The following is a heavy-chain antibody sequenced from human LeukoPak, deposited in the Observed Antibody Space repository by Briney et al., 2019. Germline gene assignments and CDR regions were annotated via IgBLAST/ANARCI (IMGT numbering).Heavy chain of an antibody. CDR2: IKQDGSEK. CDR3: ARAPETTYYDILTGYYSRYYYYYMDV. D-gene: IGHD3-9*01. CDR1: GFTFSSYW. J-gene: IGHJ6*03. Sequence: GGSLRLSCAASGFTFSSYWMSWVRQAPGKGLEWVANIKQDGSEKYYVDSVKGRFTISRDNAKNSLYLQMNSLRAEDTAVYYCARAPETTYYDILTGYYSRYYYYYMDVWGKGTTVTISS. V-gene: IGHV3-7*04.